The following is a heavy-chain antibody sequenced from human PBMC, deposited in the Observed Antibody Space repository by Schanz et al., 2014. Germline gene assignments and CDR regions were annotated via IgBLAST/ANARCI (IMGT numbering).Heavy chain of an antibody. CDR2: INAHTGNT. CDR1: GYTFTTYY. Sequence: QVQLVQSGAEVKKPGVSVKVSCKASGYTFTTYYIHWVRQAPGQGPELMGWINAHTGNTQYAQKFQGRVNMTRDTSTSTAYMELRSLISDDTAVYYCVRDAGWAFGDYHGMDVWGQGTSVTVSS. D-gene: IGHD3-10*01. CDR3: VRDAGWAFGDYHGMDV. J-gene: IGHJ6*02. V-gene: IGHV1-18*04.